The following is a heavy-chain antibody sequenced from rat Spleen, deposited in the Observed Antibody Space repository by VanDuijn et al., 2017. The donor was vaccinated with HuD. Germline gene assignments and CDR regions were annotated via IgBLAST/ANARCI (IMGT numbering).Heavy chain of an antibody. D-gene: IGHD1-7*01. Sequence: EVQLVESGGGLVQPGRSMKLSCAALGFTFSNYYMAWVRQAPTKSLEWVASISTGGGNTYYRDSVKGRFTISRDNAKSTLYLQMNSLRSEDTATYYCARGHTMGMDYFDYWGQGVMVTVSS. CDR1: GFTFSNYY. CDR2: ISTGGGNT. CDR3: ARGHTMGMDYFDY. J-gene: IGHJ2*01. V-gene: IGHV5-25*01.